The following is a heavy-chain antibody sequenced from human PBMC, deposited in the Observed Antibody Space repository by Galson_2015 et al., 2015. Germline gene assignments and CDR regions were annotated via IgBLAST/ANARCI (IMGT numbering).Heavy chain of an antibody. CDR1: GFTFSSYE. Sequence: SLRLSCAAPGFTFSSYEMNWVRQAPGKGLEWVSYISSSGSTIYYADSVKGRFTISRDNAKNSLYLQMNSLRAEDTAVYYCATLGYCSSTSCYEDHDAFDIWGQGTMVTVSS. CDR2: ISSSGSTI. J-gene: IGHJ3*02. CDR3: ATLGYCSSTSCYEDHDAFDI. V-gene: IGHV3-48*03. D-gene: IGHD2-2*01.